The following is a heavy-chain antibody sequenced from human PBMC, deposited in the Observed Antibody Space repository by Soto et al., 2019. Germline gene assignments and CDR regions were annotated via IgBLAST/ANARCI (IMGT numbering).Heavy chain of an antibody. CDR2: INHSGST. Sequence: SETLSLTCAVYGGSFSGYYWSWIRQPPGKGLEWIGEINHSGSTNYNPSLKSRVTISVDTSKNQSSLKLRSVTAADTAVYYCATGKGGIVGAKWGQGTLVTFSS. J-gene: IGHJ4*02. D-gene: IGHD1-26*01. V-gene: IGHV4-34*01. CDR1: GGSFSGYY. CDR3: ATGKGGIVGAK.